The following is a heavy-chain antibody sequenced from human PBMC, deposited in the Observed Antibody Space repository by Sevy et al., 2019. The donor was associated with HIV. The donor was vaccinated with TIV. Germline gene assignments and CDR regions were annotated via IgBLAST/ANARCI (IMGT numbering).Heavy chain of an antibody. CDR2: IYTSGST. V-gene: IGHV4-4*07. CDR3: ARGLEYSSVSGASYYFDY. Sequence: SETLSLTCTVSGGSISSYYWSWIRQSAGKGLEWIGRIYTSGSTNYNPSLKSRVTMSVDTSKNQFSLKLSSVTAADTAVYYCARGLEYSSVSGASYYFDYWGQGTLVTVSS. J-gene: IGHJ4*02. D-gene: IGHD6-19*01. CDR1: GGSISSYY.